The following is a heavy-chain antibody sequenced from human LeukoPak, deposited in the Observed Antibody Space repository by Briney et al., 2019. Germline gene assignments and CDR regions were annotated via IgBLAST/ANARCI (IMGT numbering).Heavy chain of an antibody. V-gene: IGHV1-2*02. CDR1: GYTFTGYY. Sequence: GASVKVSCKASGYTFTGYYMHWVRQAPGQGLEWMGWINPNSGATNYAQKFQGRVTMTRDKSISTAYMELSRLRSDDTAVYYCARTHNYYYYMDVWGKGTTVTVSS. CDR3: ARTHNYYYYMDV. D-gene: IGHD1-14*01. J-gene: IGHJ6*03. CDR2: INPNSGAT.